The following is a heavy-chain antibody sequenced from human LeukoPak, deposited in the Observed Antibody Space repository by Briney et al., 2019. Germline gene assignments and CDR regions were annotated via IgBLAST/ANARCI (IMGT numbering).Heavy chain of an antibody. V-gene: IGHV1-69*13. CDR2: IIPIFGTA. CDR1: GDTFSSYA. J-gene: IGHJ5*02. Sequence: SVKVSCKASGDTFSSYAISWVRQAPGQGLEWMGGIIPIFGTANYAQKFQGRVTVTADESTSTAYMELSSLRSEDTAVYYCVFSGPTPNWFDPWGQGTLVTVSS. CDR3: VFSGPTPNWFDP. D-gene: IGHD2-15*01.